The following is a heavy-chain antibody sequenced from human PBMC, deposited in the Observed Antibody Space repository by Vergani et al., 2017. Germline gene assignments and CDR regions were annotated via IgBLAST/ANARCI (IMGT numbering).Heavy chain of an antibody. D-gene: IGHD3-10*01. CDR2: ISWNSGSI. CDR1: GFTFDDYA. Sequence: EVQLVESGGGLVQPGRSLRLSCAASGFTFDDYAMHWVRQAPGKGLERVSGISWNSGSIGYADSVKGRFTISRDNAKNSLYLQMNSLRAEDTALYYCAKGSYYYYYYMDVWGKGTTVTVSS. V-gene: IGHV3-9*01. CDR3: AKGSYYYYYYMDV. J-gene: IGHJ6*03.